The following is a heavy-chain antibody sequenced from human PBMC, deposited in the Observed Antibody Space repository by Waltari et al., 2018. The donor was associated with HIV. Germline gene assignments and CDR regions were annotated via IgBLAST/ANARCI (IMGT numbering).Heavy chain of an antibody. Sequence: EVQLVESGGGLVKPGGSLRLSCAASGFTFSSYSMNWVRQAPGKGLEWVSSISGSSSHIYYAGSVKGRFTISRDNAKKLLHLQMNSLRAEDTAFYYCARVILIDPMGSPNYYYYGMDVWGQGTTVTVSS. V-gene: IGHV3-21*01. CDR2: ISGSSSHI. D-gene: IGHD2-21*01. CDR1: GFTFSSYS. J-gene: IGHJ6*02. CDR3: ARVILIDPMGSPNYYYYGMDV.